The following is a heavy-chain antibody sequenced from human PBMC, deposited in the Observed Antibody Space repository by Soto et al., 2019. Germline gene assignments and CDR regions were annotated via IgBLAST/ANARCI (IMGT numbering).Heavy chain of an antibody. V-gene: IGHV1-18*01. CDR2: INTYNGNT. CDR3: ARGVGSGTYYNQYNWFDP. D-gene: IGHD3-10*01. CDR1: GYTFTNYG. J-gene: IGHJ5*02. Sequence: ASVKVSCKASGYTFTNYGTSCVRQAPGQGLEWMGWINTYNGNTNHAQKLQGRVTMTTDTSTSTAYMELRSLRSDDTAVYYCARGVGSGTYYNQYNWFDPWGQGTLVTVSS.